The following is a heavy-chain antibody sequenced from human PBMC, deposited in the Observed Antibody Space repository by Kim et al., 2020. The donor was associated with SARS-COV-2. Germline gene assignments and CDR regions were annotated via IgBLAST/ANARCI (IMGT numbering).Heavy chain of an antibody. CDR3: ARETRVDTAMVPEGCFDY. CDR2: IYSGGST. D-gene: IGHD5-18*01. Sequence: GGSLRLSCAASGFTVSSNYMSWVRQAPGKGLEWVSVIYSGGSTYYADSVKGRFTISRDNSKNTLYLQMNSLRAEDTAVYYCARETRVDTAMVPEGCFDYWGEGTLGTVSS. V-gene: IGHV3-53*01. CDR1: GFTVSSNY. J-gene: IGHJ4*02.